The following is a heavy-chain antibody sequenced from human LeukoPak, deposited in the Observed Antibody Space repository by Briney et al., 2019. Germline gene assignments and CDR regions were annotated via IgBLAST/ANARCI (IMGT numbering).Heavy chain of an antibody. CDR3: ARSWGIVVVPAASRRWFDP. Sequence: SETLSLTCAVYGGSFSGYYWSWIRQPPGKGLEWIGEINHSGSINYNPSLKSRVTISVDTSKNQFSLKLSSVTAADTAVYYCARSWGIVVVPAASRRWFDPWGQGTLVTVSS. V-gene: IGHV4-34*01. CDR1: GGSFSGYY. J-gene: IGHJ5*02. CDR2: INHSGSI. D-gene: IGHD2-2*01.